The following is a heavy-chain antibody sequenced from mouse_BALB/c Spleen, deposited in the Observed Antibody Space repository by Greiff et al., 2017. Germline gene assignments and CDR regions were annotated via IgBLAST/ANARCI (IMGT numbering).Heavy chain of an antibody. J-gene: IGHJ2*01. Sequence: EVKLVESGGGLVKPGGSLKLSCAASGFTFSSYAMSWVRQTPEKRLEWVASISSGGSTYYPDSVKGRFTISRDNARNILYLQMSSLRSEDTAMYYCARCGTGYFDYWGQGTTLTVSS. D-gene: IGHD4-1*01. V-gene: IGHV5-6-5*01. CDR1: GFTFSSYA. CDR3: ARCGTGYFDY. CDR2: ISSGGST.